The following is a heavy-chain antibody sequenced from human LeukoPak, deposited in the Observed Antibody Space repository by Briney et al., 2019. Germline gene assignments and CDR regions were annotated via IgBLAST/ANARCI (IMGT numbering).Heavy chain of an antibody. CDR1: GYTFTSYY. V-gene: IGHV1-46*01. CDR2: INPSGGST. J-gene: IGHJ3*02. D-gene: IGHD4-17*01. CDR3: AREPTVTTSRPGAFDI. Sequence: ASVKVSCKASGYTFTSYYMHWVRQAPGQGLEWMGIINPSGGSTSYAQKFQGRVTMTRDMSTSTVYMELSSLRSEDTAVYYCAREPTVTTSRPGAFDIWGQGTMVTVSS.